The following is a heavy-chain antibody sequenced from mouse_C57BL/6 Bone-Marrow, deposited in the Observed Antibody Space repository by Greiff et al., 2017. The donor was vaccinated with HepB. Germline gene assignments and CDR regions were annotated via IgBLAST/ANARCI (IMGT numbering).Heavy chain of an antibody. CDR1: GYTFTSYW. D-gene: IGHD2-4*01. Sequence: QVQLKEPGAELVMPGASVKLSCKASGYTFTSYWMQWVKQRPGQGLEWIGEIDPSDSYTNYNQKFKGKATLTVDTSSSTAYMQLSSLTSEDSAVYYCAIFPIYYDYGHAMDYWGQGTSVTVSS. V-gene: IGHV1-50*01. CDR3: AIFPIYYDYGHAMDY. J-gene: IGHJ4*01. CDR2: IDPSDSYT.